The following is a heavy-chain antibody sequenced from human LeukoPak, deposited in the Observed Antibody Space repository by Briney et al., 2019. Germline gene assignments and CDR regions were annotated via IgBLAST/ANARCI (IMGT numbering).Heavy chain of an antibody. J-gene: IGHJ3*02. Sequence: ASVKVSCKASGYTFTGYYMHWARQAPGQGLEWMGRINPNSGGTNYAQKFQGRVTMTRDTSISTAYMELSRLRSDDTAVYYCARRPNQYYYDSSGYRGAFDIWGQGTMVTVSS. CDR2: INPNSGGT. V-gene: IGHV1-2*06. CDR3: ARRPNQYYYDSSGYRGAFDI. CDR1: GYTFTGYY. D-gene: IGHD3-22*01.